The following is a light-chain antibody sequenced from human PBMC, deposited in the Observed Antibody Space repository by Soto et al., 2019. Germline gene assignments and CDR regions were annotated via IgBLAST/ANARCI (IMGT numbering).Light chain of an antibody. Sequence: SYELTQPPWVSVAPGQTASITCGRNDIGSQRVNWYQQKSGQAPVLVVYDDDDRPTGIPERFSGSNSGNTATLTISRVEAGDEADYFCHVWDGTNSNVFGSGTKVTVL. CDR3: HVWDGTNSNV. CDR1: DIGSQR. J-gene: IGLJ1*01. CDR2: DDD. V-gene: IGLV3-21*02.